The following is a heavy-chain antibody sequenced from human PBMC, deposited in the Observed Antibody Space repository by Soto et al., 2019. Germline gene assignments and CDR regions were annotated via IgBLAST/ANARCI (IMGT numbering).Heavy chain of an antibody. D-gene: IGHD3-3*01. CDR3: ARTLLEWFGMDV. V-gene: IGHV4-39*01. CDR2: IYYSGST. J-gene: IGHJ6*02. CDR1: GGSISSSSYY. Sequence: KPSETLSLTXTVSGGSISSSSYYWGWIRQPPGKGLEWIGSIYYSGSTYYNPSLKSRVTISVDTSKNQFSLKLSSVTAADTAVYYCARTLLEWFGMDVWGQGTTVTVSS.